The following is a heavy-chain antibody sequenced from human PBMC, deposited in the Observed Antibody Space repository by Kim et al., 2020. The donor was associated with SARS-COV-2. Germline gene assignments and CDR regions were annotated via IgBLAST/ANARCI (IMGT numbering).Heavy chain of an antibody. CDR1: GFTFSSYS. CDR3: ARDHSTSLYYFDY. Sequence: LSLTCAASGFTFSSYSMNWVRQAPGKGLEWVSSISSSSSYIYYADSVKGRFTISRDNAKNSLYLQMNSLRAEDTAVYYCARDHSTSLYYFDYWGQGTLVTVSS. CDR2: ISSSSSYI. J-gene: IGHJ4*02. D-gene: IGHD2-2*01. V-gene: IGHV3-21*01.